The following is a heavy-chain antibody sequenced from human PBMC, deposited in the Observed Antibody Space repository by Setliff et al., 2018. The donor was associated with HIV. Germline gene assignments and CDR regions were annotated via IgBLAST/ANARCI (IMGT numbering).Heavy chain of an antibody. J-gene: IGHJ4*02. CDR2: MMPLFGTA. D-gene: IGHD1-1*01. Sequence: SVKVSCKASGATISSYAVSWLRQAPGQGLEWVGGMMPLFGTANFPQEFQGRVSFTADSSMRRAYMELTNLRSEATAVYYCARGVDGRYRKYFDNWGQGTLVTVSS. CDR1: GATISSYA. CDR3: ARGVDGRYRKYFDN. V-gene: IGHV1-69*13.